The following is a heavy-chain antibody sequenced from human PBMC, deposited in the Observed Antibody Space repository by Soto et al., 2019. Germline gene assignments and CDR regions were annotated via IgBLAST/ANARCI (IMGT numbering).Heavy chain of an antibody. Sequence: GGSLRLSCAASGFTFSDYYMSWIRQAPGKGLEWVSYISSSGSTIYYADSVKGRFTISRDNAKNSLYLQMNSLRAEDTAVYYCARARNIGYYDFWSGYYYYYYMDVWGKGTTVTVSS. J-gene: IGHJ6*03. CDR1: GFTFSDYY. CDR2: ISSSGSTI. V-gene: IGHV3-11*01. D-gene: IGHD3-3*01. CDR3: ARARNIGYYDFWSGYYYYYYMDV.